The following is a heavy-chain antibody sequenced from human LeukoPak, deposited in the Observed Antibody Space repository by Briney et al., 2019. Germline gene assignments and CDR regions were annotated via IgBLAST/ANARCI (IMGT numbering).Heavy chain of an antibody. Sequence: GGSLRLSCAASGFTFSSYAMHWVRQPPGKGLEYVSAISSNGGSTYYANSVKGRFTISRDNSKNTLYLQMGSLRPEDMAVYCCASPGAYYWGQGTLVTVS. CDR3: ASPGAYY. J-gene: IGHJ4*02. CDR2: ISSNGGST. CDR1: GFTFSSYA. V-gene: IGHV3-64*01.